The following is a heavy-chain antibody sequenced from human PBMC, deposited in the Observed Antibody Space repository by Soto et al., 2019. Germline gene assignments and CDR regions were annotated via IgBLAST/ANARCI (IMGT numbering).Heavy chain of an antibody. V-gene: IGHV3-48*01. D-gene: IGHD5-18*01. J-gene: IGHJ4*02. Sequence: EVQLVESGGGLVQPGGSLRLSCAASGFTFSSYSMNWVRQAPGKGLEWVSYISSSSSTIYYADSVKGRFTISRDNAKNSLYLQMNSLRAEDTAVYYCARDAPGYSYGIFDYWGQGTLVTVSS. CDR2: ISSSSSTI. CDR1: GFTFSSYS. CDR3: ARDAPGYSYGIFDY.